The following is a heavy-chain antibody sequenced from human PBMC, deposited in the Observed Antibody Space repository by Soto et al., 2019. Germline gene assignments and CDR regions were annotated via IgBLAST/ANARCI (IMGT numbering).Heavy chain of an antibody. D-gene: IGHD3-22*01. CDR3: ATTSPYYYDSSGYYQYQH. Sequence: ASVKVSCKVSGYTLTELSMHWVRQAPGKRLEWMGGFDPEDGETIYAQKFQGRVTMTEDTSTDTAYMELSSLRSEDTAVYYCATTSPYYYDSSGYYQYQHWGQGTLVTV. CDR1: GYTLTELS. CDR2: FDPEDGET. J-gene: IGHJ1*01. V-gene: IGHV1-24*01.